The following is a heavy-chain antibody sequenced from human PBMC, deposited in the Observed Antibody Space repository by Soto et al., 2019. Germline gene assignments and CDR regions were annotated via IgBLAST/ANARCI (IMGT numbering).Heavy chain of an antibody. V-gene: IGHV1-18*04. J-gene: IGHJ4*02. D-gene: IGHD3-9*01. CDR2: ISGRNGKT. CDR3: ARDRGYLYDSTGYVDH. Sequence: ASVKVSCKASGYTFSTYGFSWLRQAPGQGLEWMGWISGRNGKTKYAQSFQGRITMTTDTSTRTGYMELRSLRSDDTAVYYCARDRGYLYDSTGYVDHWGQGALVTVSS. CDR1: GYTFSTYG.